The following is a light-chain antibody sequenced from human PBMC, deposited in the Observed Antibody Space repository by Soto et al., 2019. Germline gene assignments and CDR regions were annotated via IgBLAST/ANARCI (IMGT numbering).Light chain of an antibody. CDR2: EVN. V-gene: IGLV2-8*01. CDR1: SSDVGGYNY. CDR3: SSFAGPFFV. J-gene: IGLJ1*01. Sequence: QSVLTQPPSASGSPGQSVTISCTGTSSDVGGYNYVSWYQQHPGKVPKVLISEVNKRPSGVPDRFSGSKSGNTASLTVSGLQADDEADYYCSSFAGPFFVFGTGTKLTVL.